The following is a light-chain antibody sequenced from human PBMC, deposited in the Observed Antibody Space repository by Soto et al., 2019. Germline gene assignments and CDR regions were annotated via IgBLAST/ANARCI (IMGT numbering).Light chain of an antibody. CDR2: GAS. CDR1: QSVSSN. V-gene: IGKV3-15*01. J-gene: IGKJ1*01. CDR3: QQYNNWPPWT. Sequence: EIVMTQSPATLSVSPGERATLSCRASQSVSSNLAWYQQKPGQAPRLLIYGASTRATGIPARFSGSGSGTDVTLTINSLQSEDFAVYYCQQYNNWPPWTFGQGTKVEIK.